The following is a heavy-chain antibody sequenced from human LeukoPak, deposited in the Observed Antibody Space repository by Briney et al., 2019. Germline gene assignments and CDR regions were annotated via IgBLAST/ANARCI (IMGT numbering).Heavy chain of an antibody. D-gene: IGHD3/OR15-3a*01. CDR1: GFTFSRNA. Sequence: GGSLRLFCAVSGFTFSRNAMSWVRQAPGKGLEWVSAISASGDRTYYADSVKGRFTISRDNSKNTLYLQMNSLRAEDTDVYYCAKATKPWTFDYWGQGTLVTVSS. V-gene: IGHV3-23*01. CDR3: AKATKPWTFDY. CDR2: ISASGDRT. J-gene: IGHJ4*02.